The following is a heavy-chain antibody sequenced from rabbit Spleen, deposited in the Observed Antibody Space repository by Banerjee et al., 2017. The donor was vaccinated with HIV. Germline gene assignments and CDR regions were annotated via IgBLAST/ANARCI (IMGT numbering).Heavy chain of an antibody. D-gene: IGHD8-1*01. CDR1: GVSFSGDSY. Sequence: QSLEESGGDLVTPGGSLTLTCIASGVSFSGDSYMCWVRQAPGKGLEWVACAYAGSSGSTYSATWAKGRFTISKTSSTTVTLQMTSLTAADTATYFCARDAGTSFSTYGMDLWGPGTLVTVS. J-gene: IGHJ6*01. CDR3: ARDAGTSFSTYGMDL. V-gene: IGHV1S40*01. CDR2: AYAGSSGST.